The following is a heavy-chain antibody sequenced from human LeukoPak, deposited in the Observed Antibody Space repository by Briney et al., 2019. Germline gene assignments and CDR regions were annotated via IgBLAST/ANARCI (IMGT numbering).Heavy chain of an antibody. D-gene: IGHD1-26*01. V-gene: IGHV3-73*01. CDR3: TRLSAVVAATGTGYYYYMDV. Sequence: GGSLKLSCAASGFTFSGSAMRWVRQASGKGLEWVGRIRSKANSYATAYAASAKGTFTISRDDSKNTAYLQMNSLKTEDTAVYYCTRLSAVVAATGTGYYYYMDVWGKGTTVTVSS. CDR2: IRSKANSYAT. CDR1: GFTFSGSA. J-gene: IGHJ6*03.